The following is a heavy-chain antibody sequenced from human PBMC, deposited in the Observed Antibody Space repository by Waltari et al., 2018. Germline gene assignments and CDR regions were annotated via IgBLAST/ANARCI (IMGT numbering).Heavy chain of an antibody. J-gene: IGHJ6*03. CDR1: GFTFSSYS. D-gene: IGHD2-15*01. CDR2: ISSSSSTI. CDR3: ARESKVGYCSGGSCYPRSYYYMDV. V-gene: IGHV3-48*04. Sequence: EVQLVESGGGLVQPGGSLRLSCAASGFTFSSYSMNWVRQAPGKGRAWVSYISSSSSTIYYADSVKGRFNISRENAKNSLYLQMNSLRAEDTAGYYCARESKVGYCSGGSCYPRSYYYMDVWGKGTTVTISS.